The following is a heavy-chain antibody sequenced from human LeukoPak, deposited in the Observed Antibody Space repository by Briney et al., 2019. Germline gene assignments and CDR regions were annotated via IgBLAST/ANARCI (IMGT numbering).Heavy chain of an antibody. CDR1: GYTFTGYY. J-gene: IGHJ4*02. Sequence: GASVKVSCKASGYTFTGYYMHWVRQAPGQGLEGMGWINPNSGGTNYAQKFQGRVTMTRDTSISTAYMELSRLRSDGTAVYYFARMGYYDSSGYLYYFDYGGQGTRVTVYS. CDR2: INPNSGGT. CDR3: ARMGYYDSSGYLYYFDY. V-gene: IGHV1-2*02. D-gene: IGHD3-22*01.